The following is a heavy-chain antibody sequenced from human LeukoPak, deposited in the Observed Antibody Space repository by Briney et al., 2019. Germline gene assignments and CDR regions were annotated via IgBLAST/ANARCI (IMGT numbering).Heavy chain of an antibody. D-gene: IGHD2-2*01. Sequence: PSQTLSLTCTVSGGSISSGDYYWRWIRQPPGKGLEWIGYIYYSGSTYYNPSRKSRVTISVDTSKNPFSLKLSSVTAADTAVYYCARDLADIVVVPAASPDAFDIWGQGTMVTVSS. CDR3: ARDLADIVVVPAASPDAFDI. CDR2: IYYSGST. J-gene: IGHJ3*02. CDR1: GGSISSGDYY. V-gene: IGHV4-30-4*08.